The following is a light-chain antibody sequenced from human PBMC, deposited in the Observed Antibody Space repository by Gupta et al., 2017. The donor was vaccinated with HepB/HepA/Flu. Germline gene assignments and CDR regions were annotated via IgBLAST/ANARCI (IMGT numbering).Light chain of an antibody. Sequence: EIVLTQSPATLSLSPGELATLSCRASQNINSNYIAGYQQRPGQSPRLLIYGSTNRAAGIPDRFRGSGSVTDFTLTISRLEPVDFAVYYCQRDHDSPAWTFGQGTKVEIK. CDR3: QRDHDSPAWT. J-gene: IGKJ1*01. CDR1: QNINSNY. V-gene: IGKV3-20*01. CDR2: GST.